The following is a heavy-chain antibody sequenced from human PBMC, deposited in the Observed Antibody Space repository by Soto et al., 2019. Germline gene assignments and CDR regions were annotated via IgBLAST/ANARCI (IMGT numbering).Heavy chain of an antibody. V-gene: IGHV3-7*05. J-gene: IGHJ4*02. D-gene: IGHD5-12*01. CDR2: IKQDGSEK. CDR1: GFTFSSYW. CDR3: ARVGEYSGYPNYFDY. Sequence: GGSLRLSCAASGFTFSSYWMSWVRQAPGKGLEWVANIKQDGSEKYYVDSVKGRFTISRDNAKNSLYLQMNSLRAEDTAVYYCARVGEYSGYPNYFDYWGQGTLVTVSS.